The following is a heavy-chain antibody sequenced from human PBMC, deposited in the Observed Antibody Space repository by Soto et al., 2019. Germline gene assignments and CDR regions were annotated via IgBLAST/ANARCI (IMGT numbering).Heavy chain of an antibody. CDR2: IYFRGTT. CDR3: ARMNYYDTSHYPFEC. V-gene: IGHV4-59*01. D-gene: IGHD3-22*01. Sequence: SETLSLTCTVSGGSISSYYWSWIRQPPGKGLEWIGYIYFRGTTNYNPSLKSRVTMSADTSKNQFSLKLNSVTAADTAVYYCARMNYYDTSHYPFECWGQGMMVTDS. J-gene: IGHJ4*02. CDR1: GGSISSYY.